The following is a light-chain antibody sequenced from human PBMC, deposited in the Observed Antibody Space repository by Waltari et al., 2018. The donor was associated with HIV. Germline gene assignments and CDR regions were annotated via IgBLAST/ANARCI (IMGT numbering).Light chain of an antibody. CDR1: QSVNKY. J-gene: IGKJ2*01. V-gene: IGKV1-39*01. Sequence: DPVSISCRASQSVNKYVNWYQRTPGNAPRLLVYTAGTLQDGVPSRFSAGGSGTDFTLTIASLQPEDSATYYCQQAYMTPYTFGQGTRLEIK. CDR3: QQAYMTPYT. CDR2: TAG.